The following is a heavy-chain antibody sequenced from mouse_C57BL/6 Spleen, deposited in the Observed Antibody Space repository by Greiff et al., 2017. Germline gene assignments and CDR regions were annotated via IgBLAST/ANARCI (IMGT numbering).Heavy chain of an antibody. CDR2: ISSGSSTI. CDR1: GFTFSDYG. J-gene: IGHJ4*01. V-gene: IGHV5-17*01. D-gene: IGHD2-2*01. CDR3: ARKEIYGSYAMDY. Sequence: EVQLQESGGCLVKPGGSLKLSCAASGFTFSDYGMHWVRQAPEKGLEWVPYISSGSSTIYYADTVKGRFTISRDNAKNTLFLQMTSLRSEDTAMYYCARKEIYGSYAMDYWGQGTSVTVSS.